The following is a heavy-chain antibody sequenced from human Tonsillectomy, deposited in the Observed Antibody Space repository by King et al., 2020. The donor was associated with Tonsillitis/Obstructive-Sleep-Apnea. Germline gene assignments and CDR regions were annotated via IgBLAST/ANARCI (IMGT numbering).Heavy chain of an antibody. J-gene: IGHJ3*02. CDR3: ARQGGGFGAFDI. CDR1: GGSFRGFY. Sequence: VQLQQGGAGLLKPSETLSLTCAVYGGSFRGFYWSWIRQPPGKGLEWIGEIKHSGRTNYNPSLKSRVTISVDTSKNEFSLKLTSVTAADTAVYYCARQGGGFGAFDIWGQGTMVTVSS. D-gene: IGHD3-3*01. V-gene: IGHV4-34*01. CDR2: IKHSGRT.